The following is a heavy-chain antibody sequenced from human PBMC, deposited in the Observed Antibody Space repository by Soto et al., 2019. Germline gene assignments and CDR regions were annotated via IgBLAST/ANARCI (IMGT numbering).Heavy chain of an antibody. J-gene: IGHJ5*01. V-gene: IGHV1-18*04. D-gene: IGHD6-19*01. Sequence: QVQLVQSGGEEKKPGASVKVSCKASGYDFIGHGISWVRPARGQGLEWMGWINSYNGDTKYARKYQDRITLTKDKSTRTVYMELTSLRSDDTAVYYCARDQWLKVPAVVGDKFDSWGQGTLVTVSS. CDR1: GYDFIGHG. CDR2: INSYNGDT. CDR3: ARDQWLKVPAVVGDKFDS.